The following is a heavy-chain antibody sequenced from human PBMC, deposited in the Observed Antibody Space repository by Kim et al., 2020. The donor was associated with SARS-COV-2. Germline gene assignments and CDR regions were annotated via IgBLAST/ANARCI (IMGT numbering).Heavy chain of an antibody. V-gene: IGHV1-46*01. CDR1: GYTFTSYY. CDR2: INPSGGST. D-gene: IGHD2-2*01. Sequence: ASVKVSCKASGYTFTSYYMHWVRQAPGQGLEWMGIINPSGGSTSYAQKFQGRVTMTRDTSTSTVYMELSSLRSEDTAVYYCARDWYLKIGAAAPGNGMDVWGQGTTVTVSS. CDR3: ARDWYLKIGAAAPGNGMDV. J-gene: IGHJ6*02.